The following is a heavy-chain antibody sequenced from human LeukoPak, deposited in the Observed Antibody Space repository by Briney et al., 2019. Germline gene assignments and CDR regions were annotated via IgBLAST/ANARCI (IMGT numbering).Heavy chain of an antibody. CDR3: VRAYHPGGWFDP. CDR1: GFIFSRYS. Sequence: GGSLRLSCAASGFIFSRYSIDWVRQAPGKGLEWVSSISSSSIYIYYADSVKGRFTISRDNAKNSLYLQMNSLTADDTAVHYCVRAYHPGGWFDPWGQGTLVTVSS. J-gene: IGHJ5*02. V-gene: IGHV3-21*01. D-gene: IGHD2-21*01. CDR2: ISSSSIYI.